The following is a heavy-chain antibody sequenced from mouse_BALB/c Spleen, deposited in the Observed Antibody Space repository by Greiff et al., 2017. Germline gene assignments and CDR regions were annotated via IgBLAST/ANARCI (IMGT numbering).Heavy chain of an antibody. J-gene: IGHJ3*01. CDR3: ARGLLPFAY. Sequence: QVQLKQSGAELAKPGASVKMSCKASGYTFTSYWMHWVKQRPGQGLEWIGYINPSTGYTEYNQKFKDKATLTADKSSSTAYMQLSSLTSEDSAVYYCARGLLPFAYWGQGTLVTVSA. CDR2: INPSTGYT. V-gene: IGHV1-7*01. CDR1: GYTFTSYW. D-gene: IGHD2-3*01.